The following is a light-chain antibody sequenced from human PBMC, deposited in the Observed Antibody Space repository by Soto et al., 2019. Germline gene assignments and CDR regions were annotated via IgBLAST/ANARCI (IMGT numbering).Light chain of an antibody. Sequence: EIVLTQSPGTLSLSPGERATLSCRASQSVSSSYLAWYQQKPGQAPRLLIYGASSRATGIPDRFSGSGSGTGFTLTISRLEPEDFAVYYCQQYGSSPQWTFGQGTK. CDR3: QQYGSSPQWT. J-gene: IGKJ1*01. CDR2: GAS. CDR1: QSVSSSY. V-gene: IGKV3-20*01.